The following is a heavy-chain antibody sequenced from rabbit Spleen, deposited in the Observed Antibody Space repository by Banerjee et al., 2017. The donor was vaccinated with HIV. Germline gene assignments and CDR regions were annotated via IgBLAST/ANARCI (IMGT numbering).Heavy chain of an antibody. Sequence: ESGGGLVKPGASLTLTCIASGVSFSGDSYMCWVRQAPGKGLEWIACIDAGSSGFTYFASWAKGRFTISKTSSTTVTLQMTSLTAADTATYFCARDTSTSFSSYGMDLWGQGTLVTVS. J-gene: IGHJ6*01. CDR3: ARDTSTSFSSYGMDL. CDR2: IDAGSSGFT. V-gene: IGHV1S40*01. D-gene: IGHD1-1*01. CDR1: GVSFSGDSY.